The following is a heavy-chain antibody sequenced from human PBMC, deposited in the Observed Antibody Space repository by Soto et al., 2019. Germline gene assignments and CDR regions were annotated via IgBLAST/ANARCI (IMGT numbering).Heavy chain of an antibody. CDR2: IYYSGST. J-gene: IGHJ4*02. D-gene: IGHD3-22*01. Sequence: PSETLSLTCTVSGGSISSGGYYWSWIRQHPGKGLEWIGYIYYSGSTYYNPSLKSRVTISVDTSKNQFSLKLSSVTAADTAVYYCAREKPGAYYYDSSGYFDYWGQGTLVTVSS. CDR3: AREKPGAYYYDSSGYFDY. CDR1: GGSISSGGYY. V-gene: IGHV4-31*03.